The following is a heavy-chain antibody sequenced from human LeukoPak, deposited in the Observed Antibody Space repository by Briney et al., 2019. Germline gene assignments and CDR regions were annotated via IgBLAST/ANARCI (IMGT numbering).Heavy chain of an antibody. D-gene: IGHD1-26*01. CDR2: IYTSGST. CDR1: GGSISSYY. V-gene: IGHV4-4*07. CDR3: ARGSGRTKYSGLMYYFDY. Sequence: SETLSLTCTVSGGSISSYYWSWIRQPAGKGLEWIGRIYTSGSTNYNPSLKSRVTMSVDTSQNQFSLKLSSVTAADTAVYYCARGSGRTKYSGLMYYFDYWGQGTLVTVSS. J-gene: IGHJ4*02.